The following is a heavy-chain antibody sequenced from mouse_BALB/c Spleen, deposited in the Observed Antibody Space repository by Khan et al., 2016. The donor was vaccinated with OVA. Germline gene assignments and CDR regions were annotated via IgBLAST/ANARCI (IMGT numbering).Heavy chain of an antibody. Sequence: EVQLQESGPGLVKPSQSLSLTCTVTGYSITSDYAWNWIRQFPGNKLEWMGYISSSGSTNYNPALKSRIPITRDTSKNQFFLQLNSVTTEDTATYYCARDGSRYNYAMDYWGQGTSVTVSS. CDR1: GYSITSDYA. V-gene: IGHV3-2*02. CDR3: ARDGSRYNYAMDY. CDR2: ISSSGST. J-gene: IGHJ4*01. D-gene: IGHD2-3*01.